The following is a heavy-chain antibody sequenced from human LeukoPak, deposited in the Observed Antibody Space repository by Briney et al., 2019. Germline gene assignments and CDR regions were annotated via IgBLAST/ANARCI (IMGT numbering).Heavy chain of an antibody. D-gene: IGHD6-19*01. Sequence: ASVKVSCKASGYTFTSYYMHWVRSAPGQGLEWMGIINPSGGSTNYAQKFQGRVTMTRDTSTSTVYMELSSLRSEDTAVYCCATNIAMAGLMPARKAFDIWGQGTMVTVSS. CDR1: GYTFTSYY. J-gene: IGHJ3*02. CDR3: ATNIAMAGLMPARKAFDI. V-gene: IGHV1-46*01. CDR2: INPSGGST.